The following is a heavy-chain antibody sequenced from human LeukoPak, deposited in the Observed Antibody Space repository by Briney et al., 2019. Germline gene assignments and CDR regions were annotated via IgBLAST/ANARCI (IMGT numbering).Heavy chain of an antibody. CDR1: GYSFTSYW. D-gene: IGHD2-15*01. CDR2: IDPSDSYT. V-gene: IGHV5-10-1*01. CDR3: ARQGELYCSGGSCNRLDP. J-gene: IGHJ5*02. Sequence: SLKISCKGSGYSFTSYWISWVRQMPGKGLEWMGRIDPSDSYTNYSPSFQGHVTISADKSISTAYLPWSSLKASDTAMYYCARQGELYCSGGSCNRLDPWGQGTLVTVSS.